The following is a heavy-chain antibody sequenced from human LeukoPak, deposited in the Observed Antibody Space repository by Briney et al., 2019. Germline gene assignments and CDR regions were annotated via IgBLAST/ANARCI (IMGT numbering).Heavy chain of an antibody. J-gene: IGHJ4*02. CDR2: INQSGST. CDR1: GGSFSGYY. Sequence: PSETLSLTCAVYGGSFSGYYWSWIRQPPGKGLEWIGEINQSGSTNYNPSLKSRVTISVDTSKNQFSLKLSSVTAADTAVYYCARSSSGYYKRNRNFDYWGQGTLVTVSS. V-gene: IGHV4-34*01. CDR3: ARSSSGYYKRNRNFDY. D-gene: IGHD6-19*01.